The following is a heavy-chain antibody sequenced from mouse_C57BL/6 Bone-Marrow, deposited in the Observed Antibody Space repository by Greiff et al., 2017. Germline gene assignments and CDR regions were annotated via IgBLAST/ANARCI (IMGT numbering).Heavy chain of an antibody. CDR1: GFNFKDDY. V-gene: IGHV14-4*01. J-gene: IGHJ4*01. D-gene: IGHD2-1*01. CDR2: IDPENGDT. Sequence: EVQLQQSGAELVRPGASVKLSCTASGFNFKDDYMHWVKQRPEQGLEWIGWIDPENGDTEYASKFQGKATITADKSSNTAYLQLSSLTSEDTAVYYCTPIYYGNYPYAMDYWGQGTSVTVSS. CDR3: TPIYYGNYPYAMDY.